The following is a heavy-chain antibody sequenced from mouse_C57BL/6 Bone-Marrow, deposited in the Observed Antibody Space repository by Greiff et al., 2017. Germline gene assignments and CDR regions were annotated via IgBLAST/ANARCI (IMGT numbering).Heavy chain of an antibody. CDR2: IYPGDGDT. Sequence: QVQLQQSGPELVKPGASVKISCKASGYAFSSSWMNWVKQRPGKGLEWIGRIYPGDGDTNYNGKFKGKATLTADKSSSTAYMQLSSLTSEDSAIYFCATLLSWFAYWVQGTLVTVSA. CDR1: GYAFSSSW. J-gene: IGHJ3*01. CDR3: ATLLSWFAY. V-gene: IGHV1-82*01. D-gene: IGHD2-1*01.